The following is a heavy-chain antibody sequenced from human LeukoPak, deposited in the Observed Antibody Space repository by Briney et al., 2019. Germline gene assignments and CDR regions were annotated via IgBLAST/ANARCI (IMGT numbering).Heavy chain of an antibody. D-gene: IGHD3-10*01. J-gene: IGHJ6*03. CDR2: ISGSGGST. CDR3: ASGGYYYYYMDV. Sequence: GGSLRLSCAASGFTFSSYGMSWVRQAPGKGLEWVSAISGSGGSTYYADPVKGRFTISRDNSKNTLYLQMNSLRAEDTAVYYCASGGYYYYYMDVWGKGTTVTISS. CDR1: GFTFSSYG. V-gene: IGHV3-23*01.